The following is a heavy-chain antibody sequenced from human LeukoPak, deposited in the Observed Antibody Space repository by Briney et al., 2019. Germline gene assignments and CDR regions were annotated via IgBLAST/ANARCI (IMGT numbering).Heavy chain of an antibody. D-gene: IGHD6-13*01. CDR1: GGSISSSSYY. V-gene: IGHV4-39*01. J-gene: IGHJ4*02. CDR2: IFYSGST. Sequence: SETLSLTCTVSGGSISSSSYYWGWIRQPPGKGLEWIGSIFYSGSTFYNPSLKTRVTISVDTSKNQFSLKLNSVTAADTAMYFCARRGSPAFDYWGRGTLVTVSS. CDR3: ARRGSPAFDY.